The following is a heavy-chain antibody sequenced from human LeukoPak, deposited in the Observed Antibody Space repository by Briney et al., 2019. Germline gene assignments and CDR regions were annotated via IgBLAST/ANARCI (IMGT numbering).Heavy chain of an antibody. Sequence: GGSLRLSCAASGFTFSSYGMHWVRQAPGKGLEWVAFIRYDGSNKYYADSVKGRFTISRDNSKNTLYLQMNSLRAEDTAVYYCAKDRLRDFWSGYFDYWGQGTLVTVSS. V-gene: IGHV3-30*02. CDR1: GFTFSSYG. CDR2: IRYDGSNK. D-gene: IGHD3-3*01. J-gene: IGHJ4*02. CDR3: AKDRLRDFWSGYFDY.